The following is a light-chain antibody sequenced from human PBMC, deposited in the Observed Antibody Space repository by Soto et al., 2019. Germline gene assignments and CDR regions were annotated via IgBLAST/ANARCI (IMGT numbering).Light chain of an antibody. CDR1: QSVSNY. CDR2: DAS. Sequence: EIVLTQSPATLSLSPGERATLSCRASQSVSNYLAWYQQKPGQAPSLLIYDASKRATGIPARFSGGGSGTDFALTISSLEPEDFAVYYCQQRTNWLWTFGQGTRVEIK. V-gene: IGKV3-11*01. CDR3: QQRTNWLWT. J-gene: IGKJ1*01.